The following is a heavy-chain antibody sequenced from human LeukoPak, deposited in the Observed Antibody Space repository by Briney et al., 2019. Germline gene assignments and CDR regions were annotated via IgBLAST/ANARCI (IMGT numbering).Heavy chain of an antibody. V-gene: IGHV3-21*01. CDR3: TREQTYYDSADY. J-gene: IGHJ4*02. D-gene: IGHD3-22*01. CDR2: ISSSSSYI. Sequence: GGSLRLSCAASGFTFSSYSMNWVRQAPGKGLEWVSSISSSSSYIYYADSVKGRFTISRDNAKNSLYLQMNSLRAEDTAVYYCTREQTYYDSADYWGQGTLVTVSS. CDR1: GFTFSSYS.